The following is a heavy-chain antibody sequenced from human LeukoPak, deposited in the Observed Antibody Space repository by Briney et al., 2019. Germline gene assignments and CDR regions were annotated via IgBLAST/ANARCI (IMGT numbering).Heavy chain of an antibody. V-gene: IGHV1-2*02. J-gene: IGHJ4*02. CDR3: TSSDYTSSDY. CDR2: IDPRSGGT. Sequence: ASMKVSCKASGYTFTDYYMHWVRQAPGQGLEWMGWIDPRSGGTNFARKFQGRVTMTRDTSISTAYMELSRLTSDDTAVYYCTSSDYTSSDYWGQGTLSPSPQ. CDR1: GYTFTDYY. D-gene: IGHD2-2*02.